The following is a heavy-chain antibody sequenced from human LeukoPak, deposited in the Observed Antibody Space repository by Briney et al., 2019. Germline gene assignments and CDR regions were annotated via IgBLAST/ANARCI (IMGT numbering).Heavy chain of an antibody. Sequence: GGSLRLSCAASGFTFSSYAMHWVRQAPGKGLEWVAVISYDGSNKYYADSVKGRFTISRDNSKNTLYLQMNSLRAEDTAVYYCARDLIVAVPAAILDYWGQGTLVTVSS. CDR2: ISYDGSNK. J-gene: IGHJ4*02. CDR1: GFTFSSYA. V-gene: IGHV3-30*01. CDR3: ARDLIVAVPAAILDY. D-gene: IGHD2-2*02.